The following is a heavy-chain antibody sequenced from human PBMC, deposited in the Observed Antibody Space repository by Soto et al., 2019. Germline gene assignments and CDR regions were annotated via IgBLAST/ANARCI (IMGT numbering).Heavy chain of an antibody. V-gene: IGHV5-51*01. CDR2: IYPGDSDT. Sequence: PGESLKISCKGSGYSFTSYWIGWVRQMPGKGLEWMGIIYPGDSDTRYSPSFQGQVTISADKSISTAYLQWSSLKASDTAMYYCARRPQSSDYYYYGMDVWGQGTTVTVS. CDR3: ARRPQSSDYYYYGMDV. D-gene: IGHD6-25*01. J-gene: IGHJ6*02. CDR1: GYSFTSYW.